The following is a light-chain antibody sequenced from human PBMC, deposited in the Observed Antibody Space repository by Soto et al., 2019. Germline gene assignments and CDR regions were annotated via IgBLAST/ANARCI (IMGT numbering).Light chain of an antibody. J-gene: IGKJ1*01. CDR3: QQYNDYSWT. CDR2: KAS. V-gene: IGKV1-5*03. CDR1: QSISNW. Sequence: DIQMTQSPSTLSASVGDRVTITCRACQSISNWLAWYQQKPGKAPKLLVYKASTLESGVPSRFSGSGSGTEFTLTISSLQPDDFATYYCQQYNDYSWTFAQGTKVEIK.